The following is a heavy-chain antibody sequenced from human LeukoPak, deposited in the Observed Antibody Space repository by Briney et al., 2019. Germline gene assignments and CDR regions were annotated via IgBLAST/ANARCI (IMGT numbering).Heavy chain of an antibody. CDR3: ARFGQWEPHDY. D-gene: IGHD1-26*01. CDR1: DFTFSIYW. CDR2: IKQDGSEI. Sequence: GSLSLSCAASDFTFSIYWRSWLRQAPGKGLEWVVNIKQDGSEIYYVDSVKGRFTISRDNAKNSPYLQMNSLRAEDTAVYYCARFGQWEPHDYWGQGTLVTVSS. V-gene: IGHV3-7*01. J-gene: IGHJ4*02.